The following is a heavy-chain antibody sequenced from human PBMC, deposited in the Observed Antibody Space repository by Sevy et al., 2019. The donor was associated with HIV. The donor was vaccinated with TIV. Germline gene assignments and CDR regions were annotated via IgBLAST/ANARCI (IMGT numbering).Heavy chain of an antibody. Sequence: GGSLRLSCAASGFTFDDFAMHWVRQVPGKGLEWVSGLNWDSGSVAYADSVKGRFTISRDNAKNALFLQMNSLRAEDTALYYCAKDIVATGIAGVANWGQGIQVSVSS. V-gene: IGHV3-9*01. CDR1: GFTFDDFA. CDR3: AKDIVATGIAGVAN. D-gene: IGHD5-12*01. J-gene: IGHJ4*02. CDR2: LNWDSGSV.